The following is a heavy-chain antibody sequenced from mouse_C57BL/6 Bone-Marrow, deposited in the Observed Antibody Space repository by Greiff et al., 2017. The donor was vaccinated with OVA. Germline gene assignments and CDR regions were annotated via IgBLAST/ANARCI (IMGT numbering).Heavy chain of an antibody. CDR3: ARGDYDEGGY. J-gene: IGHJ2*01. Sequence: EVKLVESGPGLVKPSQSLSLTCSVTGYSITSGYYWNWIRQFPGNKLEWMGYISYDGSNNYNPSLKNRISITRDTSKNQFFLKLNSVTTEDTATYYCARGDYDEGGYWGQGTTLTVSS. CDR1: GYSITSGYY. CDR2: ISYDGSN. D-gene: IGHD2-4*01. V-gene: IGHV3-6*01.